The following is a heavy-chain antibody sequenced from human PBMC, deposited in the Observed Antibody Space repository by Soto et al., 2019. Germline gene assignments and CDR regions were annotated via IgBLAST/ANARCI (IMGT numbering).Heavy chain of an antibody. J-gene: IGHJ4*02. CDR3: ARLLAPYCGGDCFSGFDY. Sequence: ASVKVSCKASGYTFTSYGSSWVRQAPGQGLEWMGEINPYNGSTKYAQKLQGRVTMTRDTSTSTDYMELSSLKSEDTAVYYFARLLAPYCGGDCFSGFDYWGQGTQVTVSS. V-gene: IGHV1-18*01. CDR2: INPYNGST. D-gene: IGHD2-21*02. CDR1: GYTFTSYG.